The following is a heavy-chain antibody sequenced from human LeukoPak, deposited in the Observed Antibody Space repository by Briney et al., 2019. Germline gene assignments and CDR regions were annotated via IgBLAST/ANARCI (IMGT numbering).Heavy chain of an antibody. Sequence: PGGSLRLSCAASGFTFNTYTMNWVRQAPGKGLEWVSSISSGTSYIYYADSVKGRFTISRDNSKNTLYLQMNSLRAEDTAVYYCAKGSSFGELGDYFDYWGQGTLVTVSS. CDR3: AKGSSFGELGDYFDY. V-gene: IGHV3-21*04. J-gene: IGHJ4*02. CDR2: ISSGTSYI. D-gene: IGHD3-10*01. CDR1: GFTFNTYT.